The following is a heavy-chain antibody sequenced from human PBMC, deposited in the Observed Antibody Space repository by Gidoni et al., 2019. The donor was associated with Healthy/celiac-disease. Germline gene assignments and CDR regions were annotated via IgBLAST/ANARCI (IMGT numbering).Heavy chain of an antibody. CDR1: GGSIISYY. CDR3: ARGFYGSGSYWFDP. D-gene: IGHD3-10*01. CDR2: IYYSGST. V-gene: IGHV4-59*01. Sequence: QVQLQESGPGLVKPSETLSLTCTVSGGSIISYYWSWIRQPPGKGLEWIGYIYYSGSTNYNPSLKSRVTISVDTSKNQFSRKLSSVTAADTAVYYCARGFYGSGSYWFDPWGQGTLVTVSS. J-gene: IGHJ5*02.